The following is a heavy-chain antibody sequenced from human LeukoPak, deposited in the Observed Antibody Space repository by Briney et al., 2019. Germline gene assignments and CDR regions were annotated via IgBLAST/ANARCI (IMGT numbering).Heavy chain of an antibody. V-gene: IGHV4-59*01. CDR1: GASISNYY. Sequence: SETLSLTCTVSGASISNYYWSWIRQPPGKGLEWIGYIYYSGSTNYNPSLYSRVTISVDTSKNQFSLKLSSVTAADTAVYYCATRISSNYPPNAFYIWGQGTMVTVSS. D-gene: IGHD2-2*01. CDR2: IYYSGST. CDR3: ATRISSNYPPNAFYI. J-gene: IGHJ3*02.